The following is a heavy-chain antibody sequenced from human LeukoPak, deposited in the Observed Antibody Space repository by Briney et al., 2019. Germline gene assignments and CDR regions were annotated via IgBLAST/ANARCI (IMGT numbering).Heavy chain of an antibody. CDR2: ITSSGSTI. Sequence: GGSLRLSCAASGFTFSTYEMNWVRQPPGKGLEWVSYITSSGSTIYYADSVKGRFTISRDNAKNSLYLQMSSLRAEDTAVCYCASGGTLFDYWGQGTLVTVSS. CDR1: GFTFSTYE. V-gene: IGHV3-48*03. D-gene: IGHD1-1*01. J-gene: IGHJ4*02. CDR3: ASGGTLFDY.